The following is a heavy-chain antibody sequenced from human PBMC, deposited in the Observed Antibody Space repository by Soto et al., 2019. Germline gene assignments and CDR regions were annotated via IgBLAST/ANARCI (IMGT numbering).Heavy chain of an antibody. D-gene: IGHD4-17*01. CDR3: AHPRGYGVFDAYDI. V-gene: IGHV3-23*01. CDR2: LTPSGGET. J-gene: IGHJ3*02. CDR1: GFTFSNYE. Sequence: GGSLRLSCAASGFTFSNYEMNWVRQAPGKGLEWVSALTPSGGETYYADSVKGRFTISRDNSMNALYLQMNSLRIEDTAVYYCAHPRGYGVFDAYDIWGQGTMVTVSS.